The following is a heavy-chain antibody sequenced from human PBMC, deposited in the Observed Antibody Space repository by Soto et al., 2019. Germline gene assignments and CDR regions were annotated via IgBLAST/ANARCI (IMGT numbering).Heavy chain of an antibody. J-gene: IGHJ4*02. V-gene: IGHV3-48*03. CDR3: ARGNSPVNIF. CDR1: GFTFYNYE. D-gene: IGHD2-21*01. Sequence: EVQLVESGGGLVQPGGSLRLSCAASGFTFYNYEMNWVRQAPGKGLEWIAYITSSGSTIYYADSVKGRFTISRDNTKNLLFLQMDSLRAEDTAVYYCARGNSPVNIFWGQGTRVTVSS. CDR2: ITSSGSTI.